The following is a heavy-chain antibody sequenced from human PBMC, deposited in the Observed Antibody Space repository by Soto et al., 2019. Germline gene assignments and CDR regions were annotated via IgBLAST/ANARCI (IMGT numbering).Heavy chain of an antibody. Sequence: SVKVSCKASGGTFSSYAISWVRQARGQGLEWMGGIIPIFGTANYAQKFQGRVTITADESTSTAYMELSSLRSEDTAVYYCARDIVVVVAAPGWFDPWGQGTLVTVSS. V-gene: IGHV1-69*13. J-gene: IGHJ5*02. D-gene: IGHD2-15*01. CDR2: IIPIFGTA. CDR1: GGTFSSYA. CDR3: ARDIVVVVAAPGWFDP.